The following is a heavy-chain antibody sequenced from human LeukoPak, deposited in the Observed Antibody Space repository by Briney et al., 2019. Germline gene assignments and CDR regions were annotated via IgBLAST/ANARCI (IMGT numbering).Heavy chain of an antibody. CDR3: ARDSTRAFDF. CDR2: ISSSSSYI. V-gene: IGHV3-21*01. Sequence: GGSLRLSCAASGFTFSSYSMNWVRQAPGKGLEWVSSISSSSSYIYYADSVKGRFTISRDNAKNSLYLQMNSLRAEDTGLYYCARDSTRAFDFWGQGTLVTVSS. CDR1: GFTFSSYS. D-gene: IGHD3-10*01. J-gene: IGHJ4*02.